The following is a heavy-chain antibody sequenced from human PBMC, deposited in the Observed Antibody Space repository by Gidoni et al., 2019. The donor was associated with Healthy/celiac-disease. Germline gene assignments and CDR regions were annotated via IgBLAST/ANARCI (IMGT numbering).Heavy chain of an antibody. CDR2: IFSNDEK. D-gene: IGHD1-1*01. CDR3: ARSRSPGTTRPYYYYGMDV. V-gene: IGHV2-26*01. CDR1: GFSLRNARMG. Sequence: QVTLKESGPVLVKPTETLTLTCTASGFSLRNARMGVSWIRQPPGKALAWLAHIFSNDEKSYSTSLKSRLTISKDTSKSQVVLTMTNMDPVDTATYYCARSRSPGTTRPYYYYGMDVWGQGTTVTVSS. J-gene: IGHJ6*02.